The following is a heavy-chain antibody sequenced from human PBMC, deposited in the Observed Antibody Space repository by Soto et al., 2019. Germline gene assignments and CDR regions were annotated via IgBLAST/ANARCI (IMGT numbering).Heavy chain of an antibody. V-gene: IGHV1-2*02. J-gene: IGHJ6*02. CDR1: LYTFTGYY. D-gene: IGHD3-9*01. Sequence: SVXVSFKSSLYTFTGYYMHFLRQAPGQGLEWMGWINPNGGGTNYAQKFQGRVTMTRDTSISTAYMELSRLRSDDTAVYYCARNKDDILTEHYYYGMEVWGQGTTVTVSS. CDR2: INPNGGGT. CDR3: ARNKDDILTEHYYYGMEV.